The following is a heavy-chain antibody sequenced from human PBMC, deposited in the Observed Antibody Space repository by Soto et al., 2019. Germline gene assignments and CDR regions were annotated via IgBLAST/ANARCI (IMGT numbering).Heavy chain of an antibody. CDR2: INPSGTT. J-gene: IGHJ6*02. CDR1: GYTFTSYY. CDR3: AREADVAIFGVVSYYAMDV. D-gene: IGHD3-3*02. Sequence: VQLVQSGAEVKKPGASVKVSCKASGYTFTSYYIHWVRQAPGQGLEWLGIINPSGTTTYAQKFQGRVTLTRDTSASTVYMELSRLRSEDAAVYYCAREADVAIFGVVSYYAMDVWGQGTTVTVSS. V-gene: IGHV1-46*01.